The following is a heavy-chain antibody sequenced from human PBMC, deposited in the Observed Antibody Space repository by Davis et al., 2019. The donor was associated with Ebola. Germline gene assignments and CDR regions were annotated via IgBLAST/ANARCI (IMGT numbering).Heavy chain of an antibody. Sequence: GESLKISCAASGFTFSSYAMSWVRQAPGKGLEWVSAISGSGGSTYYADSVKGRFTISRDNSKNTLYLQMNSLRAEDTAVYYCANSDEQWLVLEYFQHWGQGTLVTVSS. D-gene: IGHD6-19*01. V-gene: IGHV3-23*01. CDR3: ANSDEQWLVLEYFQH. J-gene: IGHJ1*01. CDR1: GFTFSSYA. CDR2: ISGSGGST.